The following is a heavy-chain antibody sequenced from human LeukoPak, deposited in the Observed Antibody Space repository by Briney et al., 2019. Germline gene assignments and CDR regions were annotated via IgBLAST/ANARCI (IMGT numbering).Heavy chain of an antibody. CDR2: IWYDGSNK. CDR3: AKDLSGSYPMIGFDI. CDR1: GFTFSSYG. D-gene: IGHD1-26*01. J-gene: IGHJ3*02. Sequence: GRSLRLSCAASGFTFSSYGMHWVRQAPGKGLEWVAVIWYDGSNKYYADSVKGRFTISRDNSKNSLYLQMNSLRTEDTALYYCAKDLSGSYPMIGFDIWGQGTMVTVSS. V-gene: IGHV3-33*03.